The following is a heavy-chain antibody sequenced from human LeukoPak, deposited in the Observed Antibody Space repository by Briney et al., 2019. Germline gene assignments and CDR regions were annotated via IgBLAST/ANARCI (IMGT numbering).Heavy chain of an antibody. Sequence: PGGSLRLSCAASGFTFSSYAMSWVRQAPGKGLEWVSGINWNGGSTGYADSVKGRFTISRDNAKNSLYLQMNSLRAEDSALYYCARGRGYSYGLSFDYWGQGTLVTVSS. V-gene: IGHV3-20*04. D-gene: IGHD5-18*01. CDR3: ARGRGYSYGLSFDY. CDR2: INWNGGST. J-gene: IGHJ4*02. CDR1: GFTFSSYA.